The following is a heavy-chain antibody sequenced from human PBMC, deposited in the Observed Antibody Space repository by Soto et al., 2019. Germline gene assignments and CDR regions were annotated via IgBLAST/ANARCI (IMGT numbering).Heavy chain of an antibody. CDR2: ISPDNGNT. CDR3: ARALGYSGYAGMDV. J-gene: IGHJ6*02. CDR1: GYTFTIYG. V-gene: IGHV1-18*01. D-gene: IGHD5-12*01. Sequence: QVQLVQSGGEVKKPGASVKVSCKASGYTFTIYGINWVRQAPGQGLEWMGWISPDNGNTNYAQKVQGRVTMTTDTSTSTAYLELRRLRSDDTAVYYCARALGYSGYAGMDVWGQGTTVTVSS.